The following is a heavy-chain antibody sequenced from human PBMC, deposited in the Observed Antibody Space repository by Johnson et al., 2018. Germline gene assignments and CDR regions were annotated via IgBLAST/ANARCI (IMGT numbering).Heavy chain of an antibody. CDR2: IWYDGSNK. Sequence: QERLVESGGGVVQPGRSLRLSCAASGFTFSSYGMHWVRQAPGKGLEWVAVIWYDGSNKYYADAVKGRFTISSDNSKKMRYRQMNCLRAEDTAGYYCAGDGRYSSGGSCYSGYYYYYMDVWGKGTTVTVSS. CDR1: GFTFSSYG. CDR3: AGDGRYSSGGSCYSGYYYYYMDV. J-gene: IGHJ6*03. V-gene: IGHV3-33*01. D-gene: IGHD2-15*01.